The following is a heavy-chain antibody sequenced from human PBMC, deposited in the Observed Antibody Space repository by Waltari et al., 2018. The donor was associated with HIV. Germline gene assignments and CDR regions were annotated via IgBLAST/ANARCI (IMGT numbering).Heavy chain of an antibody. CDR2: IYHSGST. J-gene: IGHJ4*02. CDR1: GGSISSSNW. Sequence: QVRLQESGPGLVKPSGTLSLSCAVSGGSISSSNWWSWVRQPPGKGLEWIGEIYHSGSTNYNPSLKSRVTISIAKSKNQFSLKLSSVTAADTAVYYCARQDTAMVVAFDYWGQGTLVTVSS. D-gene: IGHD5-18*01. V-gene: IGHV4-4*02. CDR3: ARQDTAMVVAFDY.